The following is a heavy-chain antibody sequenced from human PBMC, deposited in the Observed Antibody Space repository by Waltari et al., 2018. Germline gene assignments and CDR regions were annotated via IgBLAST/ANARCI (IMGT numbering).Heavy chain of an antibody. J-gene: IGHJ6*03. CDR1: GGSISSSSYY. Sequence: QLQLQESGPGLVKPSETLSLTCTVSGGSISSSSYYWGWIRQPPGKGLEWIGSIYYSGSTYSNPSLKSRVTISVDTSKNQFSLKLSSVTAADTAVYYCAREESRLCTSCHDYYYYYMDVWGKGTTVTVSS. CDR3: AREESRLCTSCHDYYYYYMDV. V-gene: IGHV4-39*02. CDR2: IYYSGST. D-gene: IGHD2-2*01.